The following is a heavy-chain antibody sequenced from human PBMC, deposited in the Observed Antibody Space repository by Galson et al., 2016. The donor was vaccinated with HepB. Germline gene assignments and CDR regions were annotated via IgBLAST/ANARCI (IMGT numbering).Heavy chain of an antibody. CDR1: GFIFNRYA. CDR2: ISYDGSNI. V-gene: IGHV3-30*03. J-gene: IGHJ3*01. Sequence: SLRLSCAVSGFIFNRYAMYWVRQAPGKGLEWVAVISYDGSNIHYGDSVKGRFTISRDNSKNTLYLQMKSLRAEDTAVYYCARGWIVASSLDFWGQGTMVTVSS. D-gene: IGHD5-12*01. CDR3: ARGWIVASSLDF.